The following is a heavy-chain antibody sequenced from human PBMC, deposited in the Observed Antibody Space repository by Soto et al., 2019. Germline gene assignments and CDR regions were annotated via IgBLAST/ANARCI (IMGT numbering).Heavy chain of an antibody. V-gene: IGHV3-23*01. CDR1: GFTFSSYA. J-gene: IGHJ4*02. Sequence: EVQLLESGGGLVQPGGSLRLSCAASGFTFSSYAMSWVRQAPGKRLEWVSAISGSGGSTYYADSVKGRFTISRDNSKNTLYLQMNSLRAEDTAVYYCAKGGDYGDYEADYWGQGTLVTVSS. CDR2: ISGSGGST. D-gene: IGHD4-17*01. CDR3: AKGGDYGDYEADY.